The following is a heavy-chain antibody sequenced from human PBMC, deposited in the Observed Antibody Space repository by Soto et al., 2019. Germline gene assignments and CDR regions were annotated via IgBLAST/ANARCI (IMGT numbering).Heavy chain of an antibody. CDR2: ISGSGGST. J-gene: IGHJ4*02. CDR3: AKDVALVVAATKSDY. D-gene: IGHD2-15*01. V-gene: IGHV3-23*01. CDR1: GFTISSYA. Sequence: EVQLLESGGGLVQPGGSLRLSCAASGFTISSYAMSWVRQAPGKGLEWVSAISGSGGSTYYADSVKGRFTISRDNSKNTLYLQMNSLRAEDTAVYYCAKDVALVVAATKSDYWGQGTLVTVSS.